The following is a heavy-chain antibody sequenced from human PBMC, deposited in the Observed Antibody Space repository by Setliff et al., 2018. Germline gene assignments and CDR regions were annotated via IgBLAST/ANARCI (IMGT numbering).Heavy chain of an antibody. CDR2: IYYSGST. CDR3: ARVRKGYSGYDFGDY. D-gene: IGHD5-12*01. V-gene: IGHV4-59*11. Sequence: SETLSLTCTVSGGSISSHYWSWIRQPPGKGLEWIGSIYYSGSTNYNPSLKRRVTISLDTSRNQFSLKLRSVTAADTAVYYCARVRKGYSGYDFGDYWGQGTLVTVSS. J-gene: IGHJ4*02. CDR1: GGSISSHY.